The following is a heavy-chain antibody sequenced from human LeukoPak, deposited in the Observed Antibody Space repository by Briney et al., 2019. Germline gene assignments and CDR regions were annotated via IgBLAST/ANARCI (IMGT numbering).Heavy chain of an antibody. V-gene: IGHV1-18*01. CDR2: ISGYSGNA. CDR3: VRGGYINYADS. D-gene: IGHD4-11*01. Sequence: ASVKVSCKASGYTFTTYGISWVRQAPGQGLEWMGWISGYSGNANYAQKVQDRVNMTTDTSTSTAYMELRSLRSDDTAMYYCVRGGYINYADSWGQGTLVTVSS. J-gene: IGHJ4*02. CDR1: GYTFTTYG.